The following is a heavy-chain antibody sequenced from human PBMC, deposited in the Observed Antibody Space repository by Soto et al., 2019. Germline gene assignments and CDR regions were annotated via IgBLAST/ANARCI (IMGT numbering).Heavy chain of an antibody. J-gene: IGHJ3*02. V-gene: IGHV3-30*18. Sequence: QVQLVESGGGVVQPGRSLRLSCAASGFTFSSYGMHWVRQAPGKGLEWVAVISYDGSNKYYADSVKGRFTISRDNSKNTLYLQMNSLRAEDTAVYYCAKDQGAGPGEEDAFDIGGQGTMVTVSS. CDR1: GFTFSSYG. CDR2: ISYDGSNK. CDR3: AKDQGAGPGEEDAFDI.